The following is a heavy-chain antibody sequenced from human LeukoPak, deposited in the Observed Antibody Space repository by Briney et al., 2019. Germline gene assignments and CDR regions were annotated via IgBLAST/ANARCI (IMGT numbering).Heavy chain of an antibody. CDR1: GFSVSSTY. CDR3: VRDIGSYPPEK. CDR2: MYSHGLT. V-gene: IGHV3-53*01. D-gene: IGHD1-26*01. Sequence: PGRSLRLSCAASGFSVSSTYMSWVRQAPGKGLEWVSLMYSHGLTSYGDSVRGRFTISRDTSKNTLHLQMNSLRAEGTAIYYCVRDIGSYPPEKWGQGTLVTVSS. J-gene: IGHJ4*02.